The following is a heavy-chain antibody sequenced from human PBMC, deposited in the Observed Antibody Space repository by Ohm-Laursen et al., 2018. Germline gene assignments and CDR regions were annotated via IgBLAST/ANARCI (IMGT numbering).Heavy chain of an antibody. CDR3: ARDEERDGYDYYYGMDV. V-gene: IGHV1-69*04. CDR2: IIPILGIA. D-gene: IGHD5-24*01. J-gene: IGHJ6*02. CDR1: GGTFSSYA. Sequence: GASVKVSCKASGGTFSSYAISWVRQAPGQGLEWMGRIIPILGIANYAQKFQGRVTITADKSTSTAYMELGSLRSEDTAVYYCARDEERDGYDYYYGMDVWGQGTTVTVSS.